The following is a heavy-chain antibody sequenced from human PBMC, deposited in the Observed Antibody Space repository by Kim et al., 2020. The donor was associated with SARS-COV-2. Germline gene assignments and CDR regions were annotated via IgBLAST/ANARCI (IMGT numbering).Heavy chain of an antibody. CDR3: ARAHIENYEVLSGYYIGWFDA. CDR1: SGSISDYY. Sequence: SETLSLTCTVSSGSISDYYWSWIRQPPGKGLEWIGYIYDTGSTNYYPPRGITKYNPSPKSRVNISLDTSKNQFTLRLSSVTPAETAVYYFARAHIENYEVLSGYYIGWFDAWGQGTLVTVSS. J-gene: IGHJ5*02. V-gene: IGHV4-59*13. CDR2: IYDTGST. D-gene: IGHD3-9*01.